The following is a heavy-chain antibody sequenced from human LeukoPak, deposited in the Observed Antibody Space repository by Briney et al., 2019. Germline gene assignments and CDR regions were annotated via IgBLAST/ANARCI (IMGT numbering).Heavy chain of an antibody. CDR1: GITVSSNY. CDR3: ARYFFEFGGETEGYYFDY. Sequence: GGSLRLSCAAPGITVSSNYMSWVRQAPGKGLEWVSVIYSGGSTYYADSVKGRFTISRDNSKNTLYLQMNSLRAEDTAVYYCARYFFEFGGETEGYYFDYWGQGTLVTVSS. D-gene: IGHD3-10*01. CDR2: IYSGGST. J-gene: IGHJ4*02. V-gene: IGHV3-66*02.